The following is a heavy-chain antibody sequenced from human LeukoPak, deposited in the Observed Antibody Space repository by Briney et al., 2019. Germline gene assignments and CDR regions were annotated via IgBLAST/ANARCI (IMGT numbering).Heavy chain of an antibody. CDR1: GGTFTSCT. CDR3: ARSSSGWSYWYFDL. Sequence: SVKVSCKAPGGTFTSCTISWVRQAPGQGLEWMGGIIPIFGTANSAQKFQGRVTITADESTSTTYMELSSLRSEDTAVYYCARSSSGWSYWYFDLWGRGTLVTVSS. V-gene: IGHV1-69*13. D-gene: IGHD6-19*01. J-gene: IGHJ2*01. CDR2: IIPIFGTA.